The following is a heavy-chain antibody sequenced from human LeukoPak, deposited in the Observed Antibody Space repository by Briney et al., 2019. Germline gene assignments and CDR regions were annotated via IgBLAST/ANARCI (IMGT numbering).Heavy chain of an antibody. Sequence: PGGSLRLSCAASGFTFSSYSMNWVRQAPGKGLEWVSSISSSSSYIYYADSVKGRFTISRDNAKNSLYLQMNSLRAEDTAVYYCASLGEGSGWYRPFDHWGQGTLVTVSS. J-gene: IGHJ4*02. CDR2: ISSSSSYI. CDR3: ASLGEGSGWYRPFDH. CDR1: GFTFSSYS. D-gene: IGHD6-19*01. V-gene: IGHV3-21*01.